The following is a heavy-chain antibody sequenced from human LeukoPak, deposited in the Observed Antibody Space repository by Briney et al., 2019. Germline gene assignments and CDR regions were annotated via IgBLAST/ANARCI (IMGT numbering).Heavy chain of an antibody. V-gene: IGHV3-30*18. CDR3: AKDQQYYYDSSGLY. J-gene: IGHJ4*02. D-gene: IGHD3-22*01. Sequence: PGGSLRLSCAASGFTFSSYGMHWVRQAPGKGLEWVAVISYDGSNKYYADSVKGRFTISRDNSKNTLYLQMNSLRAEDTAVYYCAKDQQYYYDSSGLYWGQGTLVTVSS. CDR1: GFTFSSYG. CDR2: ISYDGSNK.